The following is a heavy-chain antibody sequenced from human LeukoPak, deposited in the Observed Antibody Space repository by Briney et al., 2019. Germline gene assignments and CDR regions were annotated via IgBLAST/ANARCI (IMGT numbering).Heavy chain of an antibody. CDR1: GFTFDDYA. J-gene: IGHJ4*02. Sequence: GGSLRLSCAASGFTFDDYAMHWVRQAPRKGLEWVSLISWDGGSTYYADSVKGRFTISRDNSKNSLYLQMNSLRAEDTALYYCAKDRTADTAMVTLDYWGQGTLVTVSS. CDR3: AKDRTADTAMVTLDY. D-gene: IGHD5-18*01. V-gene: IGHV3-43D*03. CDR2: ISWDGGST.